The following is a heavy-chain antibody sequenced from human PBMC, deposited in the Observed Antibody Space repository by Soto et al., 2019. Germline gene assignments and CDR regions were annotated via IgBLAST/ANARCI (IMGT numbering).Heavy chain of an antibody. CDR3: AKYLGGYDQTYYYYYYMDV. Sequence: GGSLRLSCAASGFTFSSYAMSWVRQAPGKGLEWVSAISGSGGSTYYADSVKGRFTISRDNSKNTLYLQMNSLRAEDTAVYYCAKYLGGYDQTYYYYYYMDVWGKGTTVTVSS. D-gene: IGHD5-12*01. V-gene: IGHV3-23*01. J-gene: IGHJ6*03. CDR2: ISGSGGST. CDR1: GFTFSSYA.